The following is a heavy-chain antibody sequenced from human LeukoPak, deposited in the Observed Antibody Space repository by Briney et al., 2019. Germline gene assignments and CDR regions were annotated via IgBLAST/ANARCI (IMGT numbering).Heavy chain of an antibody. CDR3: ARESGSVTSEVDFDY. V-gene: IGHV3-7*01. D-gene: IGHD4-17*01. CDR1: GFTFSSYE. J-gene: IGHJ4*02. CDR2: IRQDGSQK. Sequence: GGSLRLSCAASGFTFSSYEMNWVRQAPGKGLEWVATIRQDGSQKYYVDSVKGRFTISRDNAKNSLYLQMNSLRAEDTAVYYCARESGSVTSEVDFDYWGQGTLDTVSS.